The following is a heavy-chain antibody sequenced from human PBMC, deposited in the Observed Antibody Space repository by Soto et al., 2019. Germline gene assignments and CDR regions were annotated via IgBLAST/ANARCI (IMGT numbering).Heavy chain of an antibody. J-gene: IGHJ4*02. CDR2: IDNSGIT. CDR3: ARNYGNYGHYFDS. D-gene: IGHD4-17*01. V-gene: IGHV4-31*03. CDR1: GGSISSGDHY. Sequence: SETLSLTCTVSGGSISSGDHYWGWIRQHPERGLEWIGYIDNSGITYDNPSLKSRIAMSVDTSQNQFSLKLRSVTAADTAVYYCARNYGNYGHYFDSWGQGTLVTV.